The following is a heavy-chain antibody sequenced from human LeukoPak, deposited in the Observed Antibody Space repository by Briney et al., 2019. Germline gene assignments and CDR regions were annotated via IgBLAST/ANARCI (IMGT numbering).Heavy chain of an antibody. CDR2: IYYTGST. CDR3: TRRRYYDPVGLDF. V-gene: IGHV4-59*12. D-gene: IGHD3-22*01. Sequence: SETLSLTCSVSGDSLSGYWWTWIRQPPGKGLEWIGIIYYTGSTDYHPSLKRRVTLSADTSKNQFSLKLTSVTAADTAVYYCTRRRYYDPVGLDFWGRGTLVTVSS. J-gene: IGHJ4*02. CDR1: GDSLSGYW.